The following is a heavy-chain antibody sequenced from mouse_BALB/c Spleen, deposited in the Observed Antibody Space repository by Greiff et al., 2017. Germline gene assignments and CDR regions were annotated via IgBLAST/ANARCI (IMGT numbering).Heavy chain of an antibody. J-gene: IGHJ4*01. CDR1: GYTFTSYN. Sequence: QVQLQQPGAELVKPGASVKMSCKASGYTFTSYNMHWVKQTPGQGLEWIGAIYPGNGDTSYNQKFKGKATLTADKSSSTAYMQLSSLTSEDSAVYYCARVITTGSHAMDYWGQGTSVTVSS. CDR3: ARVITTGSHAMDY. CDR2: IYPGNGDT. V-gene: IGHV1-12*01. D-gene: IGHD2-4*01.